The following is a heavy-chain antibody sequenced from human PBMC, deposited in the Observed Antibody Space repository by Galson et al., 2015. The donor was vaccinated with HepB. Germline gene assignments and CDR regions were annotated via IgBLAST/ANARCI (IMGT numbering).Heavy chain of an antibody. D-gene: IGHD6-13*01. Sequence: SLRLSCAASGFTFSSYGMHWVRQAPGKGLEWVAVISYDGSNKYYADSMKGRFTISRDNSKNTLYLQMNSLRAEDTAVYYCAKAETYSSSWYGDYWGQGTLVTVSS. CDR1: GFTFSSYG. J-gene: IGHJ4*02. CDR3: AKAETYSSSWYGDY. CDR2: ISYDGSNK. V-gene: IGHV3-30*18.